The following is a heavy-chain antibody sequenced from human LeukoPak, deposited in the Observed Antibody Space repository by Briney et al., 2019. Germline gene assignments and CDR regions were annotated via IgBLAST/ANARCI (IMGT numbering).Heavy chain of an antibody. Sequence: GGSLRLSCAASEFTFSSYNMNWVRQAPGKGLEWVSYISSSSSTIYYADSVKGRFTISRDNAKNSLYLQMNSLRAEDTAVYYCARAQAYYYDSSGYPFDAFDIWGQGTMVTVSS. D-gene: IGHD3-22*01. CDR3: ARAQAYYYDSSGYPFDAFDI. J-gene: IGHJ3*02. CDR2: ISSSSSTI. V-gene: IGHV3-48*04. CDR1: EFTFSSYN.